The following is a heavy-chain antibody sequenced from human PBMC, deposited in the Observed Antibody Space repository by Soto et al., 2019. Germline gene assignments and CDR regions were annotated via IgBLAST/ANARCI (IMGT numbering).Heavy chain of an antibody. CDR1: GFTFSSYG. J-gene: IGHJ3*02. CDR2: IWYDGSNK. V-gene: IGHV3-33*01. Sequence: QVQLVESGGGVVQPGRSLRLSCAASGFTFSSYGMHSVRQAPGKGLEWVAVIWYDGSNKYYADSVKGRFTISRDNSKNTLYLQMNSLRADDTAVYYCARDVRYSGRDAFDIWGQGTMVTVSS. D-gene: IGHD3-10*01. CDR3: ARDVRYSGRDAFDI.